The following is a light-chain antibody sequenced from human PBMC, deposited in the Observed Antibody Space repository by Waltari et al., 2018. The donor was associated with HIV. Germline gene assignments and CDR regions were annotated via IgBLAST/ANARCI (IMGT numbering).Light chain of an antibody. J-gene: IGLJ1*01. CDR1: NLRTYY. Sequence: SSELTQDPAVSVALGQTVKITCPGDNLRTYYASWYQQKPGQAPVLVSYGKNRRPSEIPDRFSSSASRNTASLIITGAQAEDEAEYYCKTRDRSGNLYVFGTGTTVTVL. V-gene: IGLV3-19*01. CDR3: KTRDRSGNLYV. CDR2: GKN.